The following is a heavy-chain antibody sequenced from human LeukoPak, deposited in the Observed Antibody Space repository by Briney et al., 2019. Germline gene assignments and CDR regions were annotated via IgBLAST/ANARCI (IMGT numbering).Heavy chain of an antibody. CDR2: IYYSGNT. D-gene: IGHD1/OR15-1a*01. J-gene: IGHJ4*02. CDR3: ARLNKSNRFDY. Sequence: PSETLSLTCSFSIQLNSRRSFFWASIRQPPGKGLEWIGSIYYSGNTYYNPSLKSRVTISVDTSKNQFSLMLSSVTAADTHVYYCARLNKSNRFDYWGQGTLVTVSS. CDR1: IQLNSRRSFF. V-gene: IGHV4-39*01.